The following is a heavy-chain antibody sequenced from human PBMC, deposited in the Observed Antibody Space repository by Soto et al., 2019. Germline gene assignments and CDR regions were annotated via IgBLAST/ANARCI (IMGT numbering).Heavy chain of an antibody. V-gene: IGHV3-15*01. CDR2: IKSKSDGGTT. Sequence: KPVVSLRLSCAASGFTFSDAWMSWVRQAPGKGLDWVGRIKSKSDGGTTEYAAPVRGRFTISRDDSKNTLYLQMNSLKTEDTAVYYCTTDLWRIAVVVGSTGYFNPWGQGTPVTVSS. CDR3: TTDLWRIAVVVGSTGYFNP. D-gene: IGHD2-15*01. CDR1: GFTFSDAW. J-gene: IGHJ5*02.